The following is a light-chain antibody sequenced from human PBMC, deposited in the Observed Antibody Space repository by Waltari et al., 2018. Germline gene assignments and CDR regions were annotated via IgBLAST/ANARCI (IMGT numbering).Light chain of an antibody. CDR1: QSVSSSY. CDR2: GAS. Sequence: EIVLTQSPGTMSLSPGARATLSCRASQSVSSSYLAWYQQKPGQAPRLLIYGASSTATGIPDRFCGSGAGTDFTLTFSRLAPEDFAVYYCEQYGSSPLTFGGGTKVEIK. V-gene: IGKV3-20*01. CDR3: EQYGSSPLT. J-gene: IGKJ4*02.